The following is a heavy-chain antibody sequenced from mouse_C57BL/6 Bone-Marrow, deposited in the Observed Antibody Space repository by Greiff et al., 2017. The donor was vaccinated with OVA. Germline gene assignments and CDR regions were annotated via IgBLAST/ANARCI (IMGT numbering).Heavy chain of an antibody. CDR3: ARLPLVAYYGSSYPYYFDY. V-gene: IGHV3-8*01. CDR2: ISYSGST. D-gene: IGHD1-1*01. CDR1: GYSITSDY. J-gene: IGHJ2*01. Sequence: VQLQQSGPGLAKPSQTLSLTCSVTGYSITSDYWNWIRKFPGNKLEYMGYISYSGSTYYNPSLKSRISITRDTSKNQYYLQLNAVTTEDTATYYCARLPLVAYYGSSYPYYFDYWGQGTTLTVSS.